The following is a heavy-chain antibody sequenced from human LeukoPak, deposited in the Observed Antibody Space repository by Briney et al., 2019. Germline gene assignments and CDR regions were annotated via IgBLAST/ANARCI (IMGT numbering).Heavy chain of an antibody. CDR2: INSDGSST. Sequence: PGGSLRLSCAASGFTFSSYLMHWVRQAPGKGLVWVSRINSDGSSTSYADSVKGRFTISRDNAKNTLYLQMNSLRAEDTAVYYCARDAVTTSLDWFDPWGQGTLVTVSS. CDR1: GFTFSSYL. J-gene: IGHJ5*02. CDR3: ARDAVTTSLDWFDP. D-gene: IGHD4-17*01. V-gene: IGHV3-74*01.